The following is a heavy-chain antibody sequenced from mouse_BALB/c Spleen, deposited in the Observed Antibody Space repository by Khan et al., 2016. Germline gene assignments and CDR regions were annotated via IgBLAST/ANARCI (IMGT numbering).Heavy chain of an antibody. CDR2: ISHSGST. CDR1: GDSITSGY. D-gene: IGHD2-14*01. J-gene: IGHJ2*01. Sequence: EVQLQEPGPSLVKPSQTLSLTCSVTGDSITSGYWNWIRKFPGHKLEYMGYISHSGSTYYNPSPKRRISTTRDTPKNQSYLQLHSVPTEDTATYYCATYVGYYFEYWGQGTTLTVSA. V-gene: IGHV3-8*02. CDR3: ATYVGYYFEY.